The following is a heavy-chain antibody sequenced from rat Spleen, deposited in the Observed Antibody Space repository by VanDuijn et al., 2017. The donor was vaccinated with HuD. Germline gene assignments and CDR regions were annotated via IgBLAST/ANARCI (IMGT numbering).Heavy chain of an antibody. V-gene: IGHV2-47*01. CDR2: MWSDGEI. Sequence: QVQLKESGPGLVQPSQTLSLTCTVSGLSLTSNSVSWIRQPPGKGLEWMGAMWSDGEISYNSVLKSRLSISRDVSKSQVFLKMNSLQTEDTATYYCARDPYSRAFDYWGQGVMVTVSS. J-gene: IGHJ2*01. D-gene: IGHD1-2*01. CDR3: ARDPYSRAFDY. CDR1: GLSLTSNS.